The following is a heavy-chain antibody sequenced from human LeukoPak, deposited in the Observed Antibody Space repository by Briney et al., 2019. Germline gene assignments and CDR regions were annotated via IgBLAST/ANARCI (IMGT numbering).Heavy chain of an antibody. Sequence: GESLKISCKGSGNSFTNYWIGWVRQMPGKSLEWMGIIYPGDSGTRYSPSFQGQVTISVDKSISTAYLQWRSLKASDTAMYYCARQKDYSHYFDYWGQGTLVTVSS. D-gene: IGHD4-11*01. CDR3: ARQKDYSHYFDY. J-gene: IGHJ4*02. CDR2: IYPGDSGT. V-gene: IGHV5-51*01. CDR1: GNSFTNYW.